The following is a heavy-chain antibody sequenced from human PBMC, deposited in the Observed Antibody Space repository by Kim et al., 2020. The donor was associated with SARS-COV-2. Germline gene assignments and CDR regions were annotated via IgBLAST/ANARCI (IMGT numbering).Heavy chain of an antibody. D-gene: IGHD1-26*01. CDR1: GFTFSSYE. Sequence: GGSLRLSCAASGFTFSSYEMNWVRQAPGKGLEWVSYISSSGSTIYYADSVKGRFTISRDNAKNSLYLQMNSLRAEDTAVYYCARDFMVGATTYYYYGMDVWGQGTTVTVSS. J-gene: IGHJ6*02. CDR3: ARDFMVGATTYYYYGMDV. V-gene: IGHV3-48*03. CDR2: ISSSGSTI.